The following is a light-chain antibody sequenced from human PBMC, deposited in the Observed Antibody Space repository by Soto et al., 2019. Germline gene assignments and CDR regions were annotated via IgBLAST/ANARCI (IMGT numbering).Light chain of an antibody. V-gene: IGLV2-14*01. CDR3: SSYTSSSTPYV. J-gene: IGLJ1*01. CDR2: DVT. CDR1: SSDVGGYNY. Sequence: QSALTQPASVSGSPGQSITISCTGTSSDVGGYNYVSWYQQHPVKAPKLMMYDVTNRPSGVSDRFSGSKSGNTASLTISWLQAEDEADYYCSSYTSSSTPYVFGTGTKLTVL.